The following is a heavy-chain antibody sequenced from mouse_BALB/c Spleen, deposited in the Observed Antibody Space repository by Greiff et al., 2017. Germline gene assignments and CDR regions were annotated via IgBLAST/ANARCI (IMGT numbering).Heavy chain of an antibody. CDR3: AREGRRDAMDY. D-gene: IGHD2-12*01. CDR2: ISYDGSN. V-gene: IGHV3-6*02. Sequence: VQLQQSGPGLVKPSQSLSLTCSVTGYSITSGYYWNWIRQFPGNKLEWMGYISYDGSNNYNPSLKNRISITRDTSKNQFFLKLNSVTTEDTATYYCAREGRRDAMDYWGQGTSVTVSS. CDR1: GYSITSGYY. J-gene: IGHJ4*01.